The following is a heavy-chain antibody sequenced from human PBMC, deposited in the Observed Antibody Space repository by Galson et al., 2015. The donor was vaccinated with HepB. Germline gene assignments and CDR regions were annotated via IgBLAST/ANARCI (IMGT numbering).Heavy chain of an antibody. CDR3: ARDRRGGNYCKSSTSCSFFDH. J-gene: IGHJ4*02. D-gene: IGHD2-2*01. V-gene: IGHV4-4*07. CDR2: IYVSGST. CDR1: GGSINGYY. Sequence: SETLSLTCTVSGGSINGYYWSWIRQPAGKGLEWLGRIYVSGSTSDNPSLKSRVTMSADTSKNQFSLKLTSVTAADTAVYYCARDRRGGNYCKSSTSCSFFDHWGQGTLVTVSS.